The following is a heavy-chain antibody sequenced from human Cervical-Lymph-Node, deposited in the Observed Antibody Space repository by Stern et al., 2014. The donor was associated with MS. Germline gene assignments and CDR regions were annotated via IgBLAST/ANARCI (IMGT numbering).Heavy chain of an antibody. Sequence: VQLVESGAEVKKPGSSVKVSCKASGGTFSSYAISWVRQAPGQGPERMGGIIPIFGTANYAQKFQGSVTITADESTSTAYMELSSLRSEDTAVYYCARVSAVDYYYYGMDVWGQGTTVTVSS. CDR3: ARVSAVDYYYYGMDV. CDR2: IIPIFGTA. J-gene: IGHJ6*02. V-gene: IGHV1-69*01. CDR1: GGTFSSYA.